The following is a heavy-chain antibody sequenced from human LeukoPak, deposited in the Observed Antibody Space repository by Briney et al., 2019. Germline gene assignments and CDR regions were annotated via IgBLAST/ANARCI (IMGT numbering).Heavy chain of an antibody. D-gene: IGHD3-9*01. Sequence: ASVKVSCKASVYTFTGYYMHWVRQAPGQGLERMGWVNPNSGGTNYAHKFQGRVTMTRDTSTSTAYMELRRLRSDATTAYYCARGPSWDILTGYSPHFDYWGQGTLVTVSS. J-gene: IGHJ4*02. V-gene: IGHV1-2*02. CDR3: ARGPSWDILTGYSPHFDY. CDR2: VNPNSGGT. CDR1: VYTFTGYY.